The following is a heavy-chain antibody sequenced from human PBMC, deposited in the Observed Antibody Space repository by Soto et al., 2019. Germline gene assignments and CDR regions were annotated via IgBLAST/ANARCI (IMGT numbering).Heavy chain of an antibody. Sequence: SETLSLTCSVSGGSFSNTIYYWAWVRQPPGKGLEWIGSIYYNGNAFYNPSLESRVTISVDSSKSQFSLKVTSVTAADTAVYYCARHMRAVASPLGYWGQGALVTVSS. V-gene: IGHV4-39*01. CDR3: ARHMRAVASPLGY. D-gene: IGHD6-19*01. CDR2: IYYNGNA. J-gene: IGHJ4*02. CDR1: GGSFSNTIYY.